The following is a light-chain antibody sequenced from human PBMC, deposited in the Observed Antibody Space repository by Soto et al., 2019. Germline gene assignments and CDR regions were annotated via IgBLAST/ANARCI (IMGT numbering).Light chain of an antibody. Sequence: DIQMTQSPSTLSASVGDRVTITFRASQSISSWLAWYQKKPGKAPKVLIYKASSLESGVPSRFSGSGSGTEFTLTISSLRPDDFATYYCLQYNSYSSFGRGTKVDIK. CDR1: QSISSW. CDR2: KAS. CDR3: LQYNSYSS. V-gene: IGKV1-5*03. J-gene: IGKJ1*01.